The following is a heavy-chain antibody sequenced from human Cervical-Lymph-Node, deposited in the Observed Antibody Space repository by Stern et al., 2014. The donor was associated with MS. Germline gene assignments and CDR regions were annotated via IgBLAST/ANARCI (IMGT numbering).Heavy chain of an antibody. Sequence: QVQLVQSGAEVKKPGASVKVSCKASGYTFSTYDIPWVRQAPGPGLEWMGYISGQNGTTDYAQNFQGRVTMTADASTSTAYMELRALTFDDTAVYYCARVPLSDYADSFAMDVWGQGTAVTVS. J-gene: IGHJ6*02. CDR1: GYTFSTYD. D-gene: IGHD5-12*01. CDR2: ISGQNGTT. V-gene: IGHV1-18*01. CDR3: ARVPLSDYADSFAMDV.